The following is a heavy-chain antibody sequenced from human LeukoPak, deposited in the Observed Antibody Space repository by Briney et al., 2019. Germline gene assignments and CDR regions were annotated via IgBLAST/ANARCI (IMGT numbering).Heavy chain of an antibody. J-gene: IGHJ6*03. Sequence: GESLKISCKGSGYSFTTYWLGWVRQMPGKGLEWMGIIYAGDSDTRYSPSFQGQVTISADKSISTAYLQWSSLKASDTAMYYCARLRDYYYYYMDVWGKGTTVTVSS. CDR2: IYAGDSDT. CDR3: ARLRDYYYYYMDV. CDR1: GYSFTTYW. V-gene: IGHV5-51*01.